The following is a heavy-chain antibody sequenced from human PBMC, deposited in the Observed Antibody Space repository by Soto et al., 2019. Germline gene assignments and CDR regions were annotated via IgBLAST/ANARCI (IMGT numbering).Heavy chain of an antibody. D-gene: IGHD1-1*01. CDR1: GYTFTSYY. J-gene: IGHJ4*02. V-gene: IGHV1-46*03. CDR2: INPSGGST. Sequence: ASVKVSCKASGYTFTSYYMHWVRQAPGQGLEWMGIINPSGGSTSYAQKFQGRVTMTRDTSTSTVYMELSSLRSEDTAVCYCARDRSRLEVSYYFDYWGQGTLVTVSS. CDR3: ARDRSRLEVSYYFDY.